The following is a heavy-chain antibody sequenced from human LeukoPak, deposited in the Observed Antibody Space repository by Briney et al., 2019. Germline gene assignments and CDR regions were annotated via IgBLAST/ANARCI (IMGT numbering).Heavy chain of an antibody. CDR2: VNHHGRT. CDR1: GGSFSDYR. CDR3: ARGHISMDPQIVWTGYYRTDWFDP. Sequence: SETLSLTCAVYGGSFSDYRWSWIRQPPGKGLQWVGEVNHHGRTDYSPSLTRRGTVSVDTSKSQFYLKLTSVTAADTAVYFCARGHISMDPQIVWTGYYRTDWFDPWGQGTLVTVSS. D-gene: IGHD3/OR15-3a*01. V-gene: IGHV4-34*01. J-gene: IGHJ5*02.